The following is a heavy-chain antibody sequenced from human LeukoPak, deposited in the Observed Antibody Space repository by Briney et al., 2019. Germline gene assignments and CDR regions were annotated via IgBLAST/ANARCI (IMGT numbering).Heavy chain of an antibody. V-gene: IGHV3-7*01. CDR3: ARRYFDS. J-gene: IGHJ4*02. CDR2: IKQDGSEI. Sequence: PGGSLRLSCSASGFTFSSYAMHWVRQAPGKGLEWVANIKQDGSEIYYVASVKGRFTISRDNTKNSLYLQMNSLRAEDTAVYYCARRYFDSWGQGTLVTVSS. CDR1: GFTFSSYA.